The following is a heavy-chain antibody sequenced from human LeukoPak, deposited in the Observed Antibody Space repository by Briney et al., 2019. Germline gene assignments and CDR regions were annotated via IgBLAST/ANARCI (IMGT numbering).Heavy chain of an antibody. D-gene: IGHD2-2*01. CDR1: GGTFSSYA. CDR2: IIPIFGTA. J-gene: IGHJ3*02. Sequence: SVKVSCKASGGTFSSYAISWVRQAPGQGLEWMGGIIPIFGTANYAQKFQGRVTITADESTSTAYMELSSLRSEDTAVYYCASFYCSSTSCYGAFDIWGQGTMVTVSS. CDR3: ASFYCSSTSCYGAFDI. V-gene: IGHV1-69*13.